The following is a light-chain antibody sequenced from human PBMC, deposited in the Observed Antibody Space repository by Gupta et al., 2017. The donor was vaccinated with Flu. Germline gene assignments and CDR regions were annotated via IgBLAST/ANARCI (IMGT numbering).Light chain of an antibody. J-gene: IGLJ3*02. CDR2: ENK. V-gene: IGLV2-23*01. CDR1: SNDVGSYNL. Sequence: QSALTQPASVSGSPGPSITISCTGTSNDVGSYNLVSWYPQHPGKVPKLMIYENKKRAAGVSNRFSGSKSGNTASLTIAGVEAEDEDDYYCCSYATASWVFGGGTKVTVL. CDR3: CSYATASWV.